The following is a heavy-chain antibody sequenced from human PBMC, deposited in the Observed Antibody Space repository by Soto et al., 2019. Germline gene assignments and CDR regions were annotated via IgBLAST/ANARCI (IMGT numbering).Heavy chain of an antibody. CDR3: VIPITIFGVVLL. CDR1: GYRFSSYW. Sequence: ESLKISCEGSGYRFSSYWVGWVRQKAGEGLEWMGMIHLDDPNIIYSPSFQGQVTISADKSISTAYLQWNSLKASDTAMYYCVIPITIFGVVLLWGQGTLVTVSA. V-gene: IGHV5-51*01. CDR2: IHLDDPNI. D-gene: IGHD3-3*01. J-gene: IGHJ4*02.